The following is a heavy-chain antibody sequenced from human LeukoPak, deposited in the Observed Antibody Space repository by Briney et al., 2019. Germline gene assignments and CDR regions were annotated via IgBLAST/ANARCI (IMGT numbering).Heavy chain of an antibody. CDR2: IRYDGSEK. CDR3: AKGSTWNDWMDYFDD. CDR1: RFSFRTYG. J-gene: IGHJ4*02. D-gene: IGHD1-1*01. Sequence: GGSLRLSCVASRFSFRTYGIHWIRQAPGRGLEWVAFIRYDGSEKYYVDAVKGRFTISRDNSRDTLYLEMNSLRGEDTAVYFCAKGSTWNDWMDYFDDWGQGTLVTVSS. V-gene: IGHV3-30*02.